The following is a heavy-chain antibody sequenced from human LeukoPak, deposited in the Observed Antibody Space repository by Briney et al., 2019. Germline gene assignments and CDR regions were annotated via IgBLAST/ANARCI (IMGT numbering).Heavy chain of an antibody. CDR2: ISHSGST. CDR1: GGSFSGYY. V-gene: IGHV4-34*01. J-gene: IGHJ6*03. CDR3: ARGGRRIYYYYYYMDV. Sequence: SETLSLTCAVYGGSFSGYYWSWIRQPPGKGLEWIGEISHSGSTNYNPSLKSRVTISVDTSKNQFSLKLSSVTAADTAVYYCARGGRRIYYYYYYMDVWGKGTTVTVSS. D-gene: IGHD2-15*01.